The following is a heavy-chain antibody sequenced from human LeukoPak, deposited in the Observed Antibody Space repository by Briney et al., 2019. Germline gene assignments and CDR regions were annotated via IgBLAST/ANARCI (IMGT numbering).Heavy chain of an antibody. CDR2: ISGSGGST. V-gene: IGHV3-23*01. J-gene: IGHJ4*02. CDR1: GFTFSSYA. D-gene: IGHD3-3*01. Sequence: SGGSLRLSCAASGFTFSSYAMSWVRQAPGKGLEWVSAISGSGGSTYYADSVKGRFTISRDNSKNTLYLQMNSLRAEDTAVYYCASRDDFWSGYTNFDYWGQGTLVTVSS. CDR3: ASRDDFWSGYTNFDY.